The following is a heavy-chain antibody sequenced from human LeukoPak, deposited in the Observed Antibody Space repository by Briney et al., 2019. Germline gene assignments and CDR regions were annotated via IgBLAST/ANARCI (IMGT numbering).Heavy chain of an antibody. Sequence: SEXXSXXCAXXGXXXXGYXWXXIRQPPGXGLEWIGEINHSGSTNYNPSLKSRVTISVDTSKNQFSLKLSSVTAADTAVYYCARGHWYFDLWGRGTLVTVSS. CDR1: GXXXXGYX. J-gene: IGHJ2*01. CDR3: ARGHWYFDL. CDR2: INHSGST. V-gene: IGHV4-34*01.